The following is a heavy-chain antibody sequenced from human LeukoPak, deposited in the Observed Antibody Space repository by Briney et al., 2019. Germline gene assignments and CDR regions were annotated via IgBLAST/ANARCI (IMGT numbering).Heavy chain of an antibody. Sequence: GGSLRLSCAASGFTFSSYAMHWVRQAPGKGLEWVAVISYDGGNKYYADSVKGRFTISRDNAKNTLYLQMNSLRAEDTAVYYCARGGGIAAAGPSYWGQGTLVTVSS. J-gene: IGHJ4*02. D-gene: IGHD6-13*01. CDR3: ARGGGIAAAGPSY. CDR2: ISYDGGNK. V-gene: IGHV3-30-3*01. CDR1: GFTFSSYA.